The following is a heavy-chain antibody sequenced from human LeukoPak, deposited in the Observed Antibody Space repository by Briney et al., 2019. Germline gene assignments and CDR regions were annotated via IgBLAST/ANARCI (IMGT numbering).Heavy chain of an antibody. CDR1: GGSMDKYY. CDR2: IYYSGST. D-gene: IGHD6-13*01. Sequence: SETLSLTCTVSGGSMDKYYWNWIRQPPGKGLEWIGYIYYSGSTNYNPSLKSRVTISVDTSKNQFSLKLSSVTAADTAVYYCARGQQWFDPWGQGTLVTVSS. J-gene: IGHJ5*02. CDR3: ARGQQWFDP. V-gene: IGHV4-59*12.